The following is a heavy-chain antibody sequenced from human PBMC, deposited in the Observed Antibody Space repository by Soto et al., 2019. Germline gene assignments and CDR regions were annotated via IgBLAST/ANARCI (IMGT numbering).Heavy chain of an antibody. Sequence: QVQLVESGGGVVQPGRSLRVSCVASGISISRPGLHWVRQGPGKGLEWVAGMDYDETNKYYADSVKGRFTISRDTSKNTVYLQMNGLRVDDTAVYFCAMDLAHWSICFEDRGQGTLVSVSS. CDR3: AMDLAHWSICFED. J-gene: IGHJ4*02. CDR2: MDYDETNK. V-gene: IGHV3-33*01. CDR1: GISISRPG. D-gene: IGHD2-8*02.